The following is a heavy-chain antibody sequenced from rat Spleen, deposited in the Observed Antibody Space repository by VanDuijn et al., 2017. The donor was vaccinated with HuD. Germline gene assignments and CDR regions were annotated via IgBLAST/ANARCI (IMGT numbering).Heavy chain of an antibody. D-gene: IGHD1-7*01. CDR1: GHSITSYY. J-gene: IGHJ2*01. V-gene: IGHV3-1*01. Sequence: EVQLQESGPGLVKPSQSFSLTCSVTGHSITSYYWGWIRKFPGNKMEWMGYISYSGSTGSNPSLKSRISITRDTSKNQFFLQLNSVTTEDTATYYCARSSSYYGYTYFDYWGQGVMVTVSS. CDR2: ISYSGST. CDR3: ARSSSYYGYTYFDY.